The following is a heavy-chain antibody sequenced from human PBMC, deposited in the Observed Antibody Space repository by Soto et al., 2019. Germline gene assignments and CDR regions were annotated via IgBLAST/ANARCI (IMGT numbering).Heavy chain of an antibody. CDR1: GYSFTSYW. D-gene: IGHD6-19*01. Sequence: PGESLKISCKGSGYSFTSYWIGWVRQMPGKGLEWMGIIYPGDSDTRYSPSFQGQVTISADKSISTAYLQWSSLKASDTAMYYCARKVFPVAGTRWYFDYWGQGTLVTVSS. J-gene: IGHJ4*02. CDR3: ARKVFPVAGTRWYFDY. CDR2: IYPGDSDT. V-gene: IGHV5-51*01.